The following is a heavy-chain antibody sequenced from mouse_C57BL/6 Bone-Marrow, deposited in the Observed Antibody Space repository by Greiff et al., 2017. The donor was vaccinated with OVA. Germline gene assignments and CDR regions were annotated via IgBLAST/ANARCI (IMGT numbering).Heavy chain of an antibody. CDR2: ISSGGSYT. CDR1: GFTFSSYG. Sequence: EVQGVESGGDLVKPGGSLKLSCAASGFTFSSYGMSWVRQTPDKRLEWVATISSGGSYTYYPASVKGRFTISRDNDKNTLYLQMSSLKSEDTAMYYCARHYYGSSYYWGQGTTLTVSS. CDR3: ARHYYGSSYY. J-gene: IGHJ2*01. V-gene: IGHV5-6*01. D-gene: IGHD1-1*01.